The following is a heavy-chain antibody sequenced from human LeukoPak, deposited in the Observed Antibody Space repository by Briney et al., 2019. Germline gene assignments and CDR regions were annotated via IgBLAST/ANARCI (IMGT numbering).Heavy chain of an antibody. CDR3: ARSRLAYCGGDCYSPNDY. CDR2: IIPIFGTA. V-gene: IGHV1-69*06. D-gene: IGHD2-21*02. CDR1: GGTFSSYA. Sequence: ASVKVSCKASGGTFSSYAISWVRQAPGQGLEWMGGIIPIFGTANYAQKFQGRVTITADKSTSTAYMELSSLRSEDTAVYYCARSRLAYCGGDCYSPNDYWGQGTLVTVSS. J-gene: IGHJ4*02.